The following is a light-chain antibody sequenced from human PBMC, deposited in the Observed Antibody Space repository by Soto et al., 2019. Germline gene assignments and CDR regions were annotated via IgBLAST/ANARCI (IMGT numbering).Light chain of an antibody. CDR3: QQYNSYSGT. CDR1: QSITNR. Sequence: DSQMTQSPSTLSASVGDRVAITCRASQSITNRLAWYQLKPGKAPKLLIYDAPSLESGVPSRFSGSGSGTEFTLTISSLQPDDFATYYCQQYNSYSGTFGQGTKVDIK. V-gene: IGKV1-5*01. J-gene: IGKJ1*01. CDR2: DAP.